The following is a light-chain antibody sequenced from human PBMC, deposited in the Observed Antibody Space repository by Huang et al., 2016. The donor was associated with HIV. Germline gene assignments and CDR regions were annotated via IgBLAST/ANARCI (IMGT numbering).Light chain of an antibody. Sequence: DIVMTQSPDSLAVSRGERATINCKSSQSVLYNSNNKNYLAWYQQKPGQPPRLLIYWASTRESGVPDRFSGSGSGTDFTLTISSLQAEDVAVYYCQHYYSPPPTFGQGTRVEIK. CDR2: WAS. CDR3: QHYYSPPPT. CDR1: QSVLYNSNNKNY. J-gene: IGKJ2*01. V-gene: IGKV4-1*01.